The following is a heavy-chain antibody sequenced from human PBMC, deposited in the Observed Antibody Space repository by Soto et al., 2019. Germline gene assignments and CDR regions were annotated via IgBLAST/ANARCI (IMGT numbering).Heavy chain of an antibody. D-gene: IGHD2-15*01. J-gene: IGHJ4*02. Sequence: PSETLSLTCTVSGGSISSGVYYWSWIRQHPGKGLEWIGYIYYSGSTYYNPSLKSRVTISVDTSKNQFSLKLSSVTAADTAVYYCARLGYCSGGSCYIDYWGQGTLVTVSS. CDR1: GGSISSGVYY. CDR2: IYYSGST. CDR3: ARLGYCSGGSCYIDY. V-gene: IGHV4-31*03.